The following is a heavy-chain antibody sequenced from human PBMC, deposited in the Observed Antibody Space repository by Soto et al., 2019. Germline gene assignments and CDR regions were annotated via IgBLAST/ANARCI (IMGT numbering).Heavy chain of an antibody. V-gene: IGHV3-7*01. Sequence: EVQLVDSGGGLVQPGGSLRLSCAASGFTFSSYWRSWVRQAPGKGLEWVANIKQDGSEKDYVDSVKGRFTISRDNAKNSLYLQMNSLRAEDTAVYYCARARSLVAADPSSMDVWGQGTTVTVSS. CDR3: ARARSLVAADPSSMDV. CDR2: IKQDGSEK. J-gene: IGHJ6*02. D-gene: IGHD1-26*01. CDR1: GFTFSSYW.